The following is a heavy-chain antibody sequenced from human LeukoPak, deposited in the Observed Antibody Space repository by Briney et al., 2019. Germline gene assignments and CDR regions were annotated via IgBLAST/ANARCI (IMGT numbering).Heavy chain of an antibody. J-gene: IGHJ5*02. CDR1: GFTFCSYS. D-gene: IGHD6-19*01. V-gene: IGHV3-21*01. CDR3: ATDLGLGNWFDP. CDR2: ISSSSSYI. Sequence: PGGSLRLSCAASGFTFCSYSMNWVRQAPGKGLEWVSSISSSSSYIYYADSVKGRFTISRDNAKNSLYLQMNSLRAEDTAVYYCATDLGLGNWFDPWGQGTLVTVSS.